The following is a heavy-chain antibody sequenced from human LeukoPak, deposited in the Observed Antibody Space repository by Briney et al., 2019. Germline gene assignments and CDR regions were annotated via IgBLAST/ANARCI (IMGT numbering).Heavy chain of an antibody. D-gene: IGHD6-13*01. CDR3: AKGENWQQLVHC. CDR2: IYSGGST. Sequence: GGSLRLSCAASGFTSSSNYMSWVRQTPGKGLEWVSIIYSGGSTYYAGSVKGRFTVSRDNSKNTLYLQMNSLRAEDTAVYYCAKGENWQQLVHCWGQGTLSPSPQ. CDR1: GFTSSSNY. V-gene: IGHV3-53*01. J-gene: IGHJ4*02.